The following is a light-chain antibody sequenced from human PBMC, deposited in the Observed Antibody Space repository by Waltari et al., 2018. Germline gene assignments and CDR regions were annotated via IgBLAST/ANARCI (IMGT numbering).Light chain of an antibody. CDR2: QAT. CDR3: CSYTGSSTSYG. CDR1: STDLASYNL. Sequence: QSALSQPASVSGSPGQSLTITCTGASTDLASYNLVAWCQHHPTRAPKLIIYQATKRPSGISHRCSGAKSGATASLRISGLQADDEADYYCCSYTGSSTSYGCGGGTKVTVL. V-gene: IGLV2-23*01. J-gene: IGLJ1*01.